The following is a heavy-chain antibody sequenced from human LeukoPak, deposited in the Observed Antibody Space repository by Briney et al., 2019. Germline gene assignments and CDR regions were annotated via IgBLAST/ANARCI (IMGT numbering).Heavy chain of an antibody. Sequence: PGGSLRLSCAASGFIASNKYMSWVRQAPGKGLEWVSTIRSGGTTDYADSVKGRFTISRDDSKNTVYLQMDSLRVEDTAVYSCARRRGGYGEGELDYWGQGTLVTVSS. CDR1: GFIASNKY. D-gene: IGHD4-17*01. CDR2: IRSGGTT. J-gene: IGHJ4*02. V-gene: IGHV3-66*04. CDR3: ARRRGGYGEGELDY.